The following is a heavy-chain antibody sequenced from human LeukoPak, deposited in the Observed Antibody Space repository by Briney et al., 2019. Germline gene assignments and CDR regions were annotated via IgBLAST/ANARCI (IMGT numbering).Heavy chain of an antibody. D-gene: IGHD3-10*01. CDR2: IYYSGST. CDR1: GGSISSYY. CDR3: ARDLRFGEFDY. V-gene: IGHV4-59*01. Sequence: SETLSLTCTVSGGSISSYYWSWIRQPPGKGLEWIGYIYYSGSTNYNPSPKSRVTISVDTSKNQFSLKLSSVTAADTAVYYCARDLRFGEFDYWGQGTLVTVSS. J-gene: IGHJ4*02.